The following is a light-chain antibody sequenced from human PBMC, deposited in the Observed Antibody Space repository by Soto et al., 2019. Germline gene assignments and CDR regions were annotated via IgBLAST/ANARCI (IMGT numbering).Light chain of an antibody. J-gene: IGLJ1*01. CDR3: SSYTSSSTR. V-gene: IGLV2-14*01. CDR2: AVT. Sequence: QSVVTQPSSVCGSPGQSITNFCTGTSSDVGGYNYISWYQQHPGKAPKLIIYAVTDRPSGVSSRFSGSKSGNTASLTISGLQAEDEADYYCSSYTSSSTRFGTATKVTVL. CDR1: SSDVGGYNY.